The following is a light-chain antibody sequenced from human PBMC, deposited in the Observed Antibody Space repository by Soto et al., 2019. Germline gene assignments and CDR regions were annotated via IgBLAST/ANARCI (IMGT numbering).Light chain of an antibody. Sequence: SYELTQPPSVSVAPGQTASITCGGNNIGSKSVYWYQQKPGQAPVLVVYDDSDRPSGIPERLSGSNSGNTATLTISRVETGDEADYYCQLWDSASDHVVFGGGTKLTVL. J-gene: IGLJ2*01. CDR2: DDS. V-gene: IGLV3-21*02. CDR3: QLWDSASDHVV. CDR1: NIGSKS.